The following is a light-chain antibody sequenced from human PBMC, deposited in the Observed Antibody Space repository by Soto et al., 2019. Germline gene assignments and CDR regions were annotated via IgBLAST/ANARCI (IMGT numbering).Light chain of an antibody. J-gene: IGLJ1*01. Sequence: QSALTQPASVSGSPGQSITISCTGTSSDVGGYNYVSWYQQHPGKASKLMIYDVSNRPSGVSNRFSGSKSGNTASLTISGLQAEDEADYYCSSYTSSSTGTYVFGTGTKLTVL. CDR2: DVS. CDR3: SSYTSSSTGTYV. V-gene: IGLV2-14*01. CDR1: SSDVGGYNY.